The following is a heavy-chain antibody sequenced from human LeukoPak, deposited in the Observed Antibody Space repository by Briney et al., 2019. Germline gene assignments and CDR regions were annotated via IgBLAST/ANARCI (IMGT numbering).Heavy chain of an antibody. J-gene: IGHJ6*02. Sequence: GRSLRLSCAASGFTFSSYGMHWVRQAPGKELEWVAVISYDGSNKYYADSVKGRFTISRDNSKNTLYLQMNSLRAEDTAVYYCAKPSLREQQLIYGMDVWGQGTTVTVSS. D-gene: IGHD6-13*01. CDR3: AKPSLREQQLIYGMDV. V-gene: IGHV3-30*18. CDR1: GFTFSSYG. CDR2: ISYDGSNK.